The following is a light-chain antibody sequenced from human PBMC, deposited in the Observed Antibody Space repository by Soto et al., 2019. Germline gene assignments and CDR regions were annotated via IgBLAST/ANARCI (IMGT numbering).Light chain of an antibody. V-gene: IGKV3-20*01. J-gene: IGKJ2*03. CDR2: GTS. Sequence: VLTQSPGTLSLSPGERATLSCRASQSVNSNYLVWYQHKPGQAPRLLIYGTSSRATAMPDRFSGSGSGTDFTLTISRLELEDFAVYYCQQYSGSYCFGQGTKLEIK. CDR1: QSVNSNY. CDR3: QQYSGSYC.